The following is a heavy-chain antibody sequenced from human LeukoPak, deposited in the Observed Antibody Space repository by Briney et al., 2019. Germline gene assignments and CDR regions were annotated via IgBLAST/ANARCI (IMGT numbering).Heavy chain of an antibody. D-gene: IGHD2-15*01. V-gene: IGHV4-59*08. CDR2: IYYSGST. CDR3: AGPRHLLWAFDI. Sequence: SETLSLTCTVSGGSISSYYWSWIRQPPGKGLEWIGYIYYSGSTNYNPSLKSRVTISVDTSKNQFSLKLSSVTAADTAVYYCAGPRHLLWAFDIWGQGTMVTVSS. J-gene: IGHJ3*02. CDR1: GGSISSYY.